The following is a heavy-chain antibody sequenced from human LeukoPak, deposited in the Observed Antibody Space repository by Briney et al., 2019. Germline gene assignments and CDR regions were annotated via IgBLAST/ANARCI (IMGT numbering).Heavy chain of an antibody. V-gene: IGHV3-66*01. D-gene: IGHD6-25*01. CDR2: IYSGGST. Sequence: GGSLRLSCAASGGTVSSNYMSWVRQAPGKGLEWVSVIYSGGSTYYADSVKGRFTISRDNSKNTLYLQMNSLRAEDTAVYYCAYSSGWRKFDYWGQGTLVTVSS. J-gene: IGHJ4*02. CDR1: GGTVSSNY. CDR3: AYSSGWRKFDY.